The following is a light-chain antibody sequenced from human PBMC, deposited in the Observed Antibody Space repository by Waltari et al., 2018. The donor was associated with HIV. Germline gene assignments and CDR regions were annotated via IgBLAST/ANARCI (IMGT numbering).Light chain of an antibody. J-gene: IGLJ1*01. CDR1: SSDVVGYNY. Sequence: QSALTQPASVAGSPGQSITISCTGTSSDVVGYNYVSWYQQHPGKAPKLMIYDVSNRPSGVSNRFSGSKSGNTASLTISGLQAEDEADYYCSSYTSSSPYAFGTGTKVTVL. CDR3: SSYTSSSPYA. CDR2: DVS. V-gene: IGLV2-14*03.